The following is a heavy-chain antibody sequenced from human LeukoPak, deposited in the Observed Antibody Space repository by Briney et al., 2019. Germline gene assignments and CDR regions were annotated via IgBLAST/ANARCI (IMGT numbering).Heavy chain of an antibody. D-gene: IGHD1-26*01. Sequence: SETLSLTCTVSGDSISGFYWNWIRQSPGKGLEWIGYMHYSGSTNYNPSLKSRVSITVDTSKNEFSLKLSSVTAADTAVYYCARHQWVPAFDVWGHGTMVTVSS. CDR1: GDSISGFY. V-gene: IGHV4-59*08. CDR3: ARHQWVPAFDV. J-gene: IGHJ3*01. CDR2: MHYSGST.